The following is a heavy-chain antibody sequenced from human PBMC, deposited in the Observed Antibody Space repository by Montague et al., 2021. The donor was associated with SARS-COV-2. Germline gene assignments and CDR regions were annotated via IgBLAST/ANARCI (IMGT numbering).Heavy chain of an antibody. Sequence: SLRLSCAASGFSFSSYHMNWVRKAPGKGLVWVSSISPTGDYIYSADSLKCRLIISRDNAKNSLYLQMSSLRAEDTAIHYCARASWIVATVPDYWGQGTLVTVSS. V-gene: IGHV3-21*01. CDR2: ISPTGDYI. D-gene: IGHD5-12*01. CDR3: ARASWIVATVPDY. J-gene: IGHJ4*02. CDR1: GFSFSSYH.